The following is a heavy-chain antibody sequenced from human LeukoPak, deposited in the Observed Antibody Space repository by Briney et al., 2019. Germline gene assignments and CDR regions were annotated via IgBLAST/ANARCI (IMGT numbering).Heavy chain of an antibody. CDR1: GFTVSSNY. Sequence: GGSLRLSCAASGFTVSSNYMSWVRQAPGKGLEWVSSISSSSSYIYYADSVKGRFTISRDNAKNSLYLQMNSLRAEDTAVYYCARASSGWAYFDYWGQGTLVTVSS. D-gene: IGHD6-19*01. CDR3: ARASSGWAYFDY. CDR2: ISSSSSYI. V-gene: IGHV3-21*01. J-gene: IGHJ4*02.